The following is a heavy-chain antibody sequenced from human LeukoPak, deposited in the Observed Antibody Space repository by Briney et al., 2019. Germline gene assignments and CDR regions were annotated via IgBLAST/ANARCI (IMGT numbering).Heavy chain of an antibody. Sequence: SETLSLTCTVSGGSISSYYWSWIRQPPGKGLEWIGYIYYSGSTNYNPSLKRRVTISVDTSKNQFSLKLSSVTAADTAVYYCARRSVRGVSDYWGQGTLVTVSS. CDR2: IYYSGST. CDR3: ARRSVRGVSDY. D-gene: IGHD3-10*01. CDR1: GGSISSYY. V-gene: IGHV4-59*01. J-gene: IGHJ4*02.